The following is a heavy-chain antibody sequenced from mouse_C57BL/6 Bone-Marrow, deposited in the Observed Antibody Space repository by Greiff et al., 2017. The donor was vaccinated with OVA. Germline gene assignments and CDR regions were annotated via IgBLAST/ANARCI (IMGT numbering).Heavy chain of an antibody. D-gene: IGHD2-12*01. CDR3: ARKKLLHWYVDV. CDR2: INPNNGGT. CDR1: GYTLTDYY. V-gene: IGHV1-26*01. J-gene: IGHJ1*03. Sequence: VQLQQSGPELVKPGASVKISCKASGYTLTDYYMNWVKQSHGKSLEWIGDINPNNGGTSYNQKFKGKATLTVDKSSSTAYMELRSLTSEDSAVYYCARKKLLHWYVDVWGTGTTVTVSS.